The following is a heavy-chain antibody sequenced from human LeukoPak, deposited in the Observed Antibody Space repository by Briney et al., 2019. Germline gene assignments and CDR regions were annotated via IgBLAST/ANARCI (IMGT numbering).Heavy chain of an antibody. Sequence: GGSLRLSCAASGFIFSSFGMHWVRQAPGKGLEWVAVISYDGSNKYYADSVKGRFTISRDNSKNTLYLQMNSLRAEDTAVYYCARGDCSGGSCYYFDYWGQGTLVTVSS. CDR2: ISYDGSNK. J-gene: IGHJ4*02. CDR3: ARGDCSGGSCYYFDY. D-gene: IGHD2-15*01. CDR1: GFIFSSFG. V-gene: IGHV3-30*19.